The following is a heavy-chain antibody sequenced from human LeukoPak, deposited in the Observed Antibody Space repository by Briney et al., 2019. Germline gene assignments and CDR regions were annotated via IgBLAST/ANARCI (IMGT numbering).Heavy chain of an antibody. V-gene: IGHV6-1*01. CDR2: TYYRSKWYN. CDR1: GDSVSSNSAA. Sequence: SQTLSLTSAISGDSVSSNSAAWNWIRHSPSRGLEWLGRTYYRSKWYNDYAGSAKSRITINTPTSKNQFYLQSNSATPEDTAVYYCARGGQMIAGLFDDGGQGTLLTVP. J-gene: IGHJ4*02. CDR3: ARGGQMIAGLFDD. D-gene: IGHD3-22*01.